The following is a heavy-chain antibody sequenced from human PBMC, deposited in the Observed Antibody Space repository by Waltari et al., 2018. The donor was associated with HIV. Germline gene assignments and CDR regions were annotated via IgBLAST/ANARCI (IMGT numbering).Heavy chain of an antibody. CDR2: IRTKANSYAT. CDR3: TRLVAAVAGTGY. Sequence: EVQLVESGGGWVQPGGSLTLPWGAAGFTFSGYTMHWVRQASGKGLEWVGRIRTKANSYATAYAASVKGRFIISRDDSKNTAYLQMNNLKTEDTAVYYCTRLVAAVAGTGYWGQGTLVTVSS. CDR1: GFTFSGYT. J-gene: IGHJ4*02. D-gene: IGHD6-19*01. V-gene: IGHV3-73*01.